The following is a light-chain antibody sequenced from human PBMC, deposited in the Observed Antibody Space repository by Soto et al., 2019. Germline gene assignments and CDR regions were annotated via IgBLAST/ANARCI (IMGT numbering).Light chain of an antibody. V-gene: IGKV3-20*01. J-gene: IGKJ3*01. Sequence: IALTKSPGTMSLSPGERATLSCRASQSGRSSYLAWYQRKPGQAPRLRIYGASSRTTGIPDRFSGSGSGTDFTLTISRLEAEYFAVYYCQQYGSAPLSFGPGTKGDLK. CDR2: GAS. CDR3: QQYGSAPLS. CDR1: QSGRSSY.